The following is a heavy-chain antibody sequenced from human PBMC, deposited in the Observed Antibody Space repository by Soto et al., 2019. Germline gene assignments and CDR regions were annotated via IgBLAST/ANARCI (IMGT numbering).Heavy chain of an antibody. CDR2: ISGTSSYT. CDR3: AKEGPDGSTWNFYGMDV. Sequence: QVHLVESGGGLVKPGGSLRLSCVASGFNFSAHYMSWIRQAPGKGLEWVSYISGTSSYTNNADSVKGRFTISRDNARNSVFLQMDSLRVEDTGVYYCAKEGPDGSTWNFYGMDVGGQGTTVIVSS. V-gene: IGHV3-11*06. CDR1: GFNFSAHY. D-gene: IGHD1-7*01. J-gene: IGHJ6*02.